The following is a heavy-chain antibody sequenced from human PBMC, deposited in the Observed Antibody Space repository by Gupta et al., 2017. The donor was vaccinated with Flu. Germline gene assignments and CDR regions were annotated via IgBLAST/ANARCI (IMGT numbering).Heavy chain of an antibody. CDR3: ARGERDTGINWFDS. V-gene: IGHV3-21*01. CDR1: GFVFSSFT. Sequence: VQLVESGGGLVKHGGSLRLCCAASGFVFSSFTMNWVRQAPGKGLEWVASISSTTTYFDYGDSVRGRFTISRDNVKNSVFLQMNSLGSDDTAVYFCARGERDTGINWFDSWGQGTLVTVSA. J-gene: IGHJ5*01. CDR2: ISSTTTYF. D-gene: IGHD2/OR15-2a*01.